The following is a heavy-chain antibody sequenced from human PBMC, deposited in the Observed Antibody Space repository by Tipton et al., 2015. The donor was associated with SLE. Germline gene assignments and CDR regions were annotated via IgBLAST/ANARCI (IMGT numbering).Heavy chain of an antibody. D-gene: IGHD4-17*01. V-gene: IGHV3-21*01. CDR2: ISSSSSYI. Sequence: SLRLSCAASGFTVSSNYMSWVRQAPGKGLEWVSSISSSSSYIYYADSVKGRFTISRDNAKNSLYLQMNSLRAEDTAVYYCARADDYGDYGSAEYFQHWGQGTLVTVSS. CDR3: ARADDYGDYGSAEYFQH. J-gene: IGHJ1*01. CDR1: GFTVSSNY.